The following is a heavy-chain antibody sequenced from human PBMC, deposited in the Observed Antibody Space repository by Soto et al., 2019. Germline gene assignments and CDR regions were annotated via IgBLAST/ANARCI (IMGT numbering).Heavy chain of an antibody. V-gene: IGHV3-48*02. J-gene: IGHJ6*02. D-gene: IGHD3-3*01. CDR3: ARDRGYDFWSGYYYYYYGMDV. Sequence: EVQLVESGGGLVQPGGSLRLSCAASGFTFSSYSMNWVRQAPGKGLEWVSYISSSSTIYYADSVKGRFTISRDNAKNSLYLQMNSLRDEDTAVYYCARDRGYDFWSGYYYYYYGMDVWGQGTTVTVSS. CDR2: ISSSSTI. CDR1: GFTFSSYS.